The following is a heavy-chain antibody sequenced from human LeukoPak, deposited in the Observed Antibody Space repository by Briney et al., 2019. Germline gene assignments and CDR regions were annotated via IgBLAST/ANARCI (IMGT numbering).Heavy chain of an antibody. V-gene: IGHV5-51*01. CDR1: GYRFTSYW. CDR2: IYPGDSDT. Sequence: GESLKISCKGSGYRFTSYWICWVRQMPGKGLEWMGIIYPGDSDTRYSPSFQGQVTISADKSISTAYLQWSSLKASDTAMYYCARNSDPGSYGGPYYNHGMDVWGQGTTVTVSS. CDR3: ARNSDPGSYGGPYYNHGMDV. D-gene: IGHD3-10*01. J-gene: IGHJ6*02.